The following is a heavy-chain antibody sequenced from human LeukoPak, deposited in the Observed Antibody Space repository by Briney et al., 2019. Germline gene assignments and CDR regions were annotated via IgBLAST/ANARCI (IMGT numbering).Heavy chain of an antibody. CDR3: ARGLAAASYGMDV. D-gene: IGHD6-13*01. J-gene: IGHJ6*02. CDR2: IIPILGIA. Sequence: SVKVSCKAFGYSLTNYYVHWVRQAPGQGLEWMGRIIPILGIANYAQKFQGRVTITADKSTSTAYMELSSLRSEDTAVYYCARGLAAASYGMDVWGQGTTVTVSS. V-gene: IGHV1-69*04. CDR1: GYSLTNYY.